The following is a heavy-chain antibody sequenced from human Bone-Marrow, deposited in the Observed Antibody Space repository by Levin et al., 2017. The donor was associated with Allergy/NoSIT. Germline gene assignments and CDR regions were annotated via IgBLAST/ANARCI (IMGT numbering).Heavy chain of an antibody. Sequence: ESGPTLVKPTQTLTLTCTFSGFSLSPSGVGVGWIRQPPGKALEWLALIYWDDDKRYSPSLKSRLTITKDTSKNQVVLTMTNMDPVDTATYYCAHRLRECGDSSSWNGAFDIWGQGTMVTVSS. J-gene: IGHJ3*02. CDR2: IYWDDDK. CDR1: GFSLSPSGVG. CDR3: AHRLRECGDSSSWNGAFDI. V-gene: IGHV2-5*02. D-gene: IGHD6-13*01.